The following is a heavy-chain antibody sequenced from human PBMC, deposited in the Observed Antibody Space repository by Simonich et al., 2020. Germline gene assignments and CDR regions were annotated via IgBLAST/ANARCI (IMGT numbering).Heavy chain of an antibody. CDR3: ARARYCSSTSCYNWFDP. CDR1: GYTFTSYD. V-gene: IGHV1-8*03. J-gene: IGHJ5*02. CDR2: INPNSGKK. Sequence: QVQLVQSGAEVKKPGASVKVSCKASGYTFTSYDINWVRQATGQGLEWMCWINPNSGKKGYAQKVQGRVTITRNTSISTAYMELSSLRSEDTAVYYWARARYCSSTSCYNWFDPWGQGTLVTVSS. D-gene: IGHD2-2*01.